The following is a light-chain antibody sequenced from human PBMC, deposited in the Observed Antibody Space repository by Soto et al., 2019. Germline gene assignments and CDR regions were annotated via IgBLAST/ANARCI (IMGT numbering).Light chain of an antibody. CDR3: QTWGTGIQV. CDR1: SGHSSYP. J-gene: IGLJ2*01. V-gene: IGLV4-69*01. CDR2: LNSDGSH. Sequence: QPVLTQSPSASASLGASVRLTCTLSSGHSSYPIAWHQQQPERGPRYLMKLNSDGSHSEGDGIPDRFSGSSSGAERYLTISSLQSEDEADYYCQTWGTGIQVFGGGTKVTVL.